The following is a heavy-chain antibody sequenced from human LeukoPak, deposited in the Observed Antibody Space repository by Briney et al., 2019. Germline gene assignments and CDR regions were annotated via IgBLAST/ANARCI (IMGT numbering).Heavy chain of an antibody. Sequence: PGGSLRLSCAASGFTVSDYYMTWIRQAPGKGLDWVSYISFSGSTIYYADSVKGRFIISRDNAKNSLYLQMNSLRAEDTALYHCARAGDYLWNYYYYYMDVWGKGTTVTISS. CDR3: ARAGDYLWNYYYYYMDV. D-gene: IGHD4-17*01. CDR1: GFTVSDYY. V-gene: IGHV3-11*01. CDR2: ISFSGSTI. J-gene: IGHJ6*03.